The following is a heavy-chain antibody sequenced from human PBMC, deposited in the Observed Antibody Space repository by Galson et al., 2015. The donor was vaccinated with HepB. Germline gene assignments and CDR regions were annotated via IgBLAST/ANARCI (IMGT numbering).Heavy chain of an antibody. J-gene: IGHJ6*02. Sequence: SVKVSCKASGYTFTSYGISWVRQAPGQGLEWMGWISAYNGNTNYAQKLQGRVTMTTDTSTSTAYIELRSLRSDDTAVYYCASGTAYCSGGSCYWGGMDVWGQGTTVTVSS. CDR3: ASGTAYCSGGSCYWGGMDV. D-gene: IGHD2-15*01. V-gene: IGHV1-18*01. CDR2: ISAYNGNT. CDR1: GYTFTSYG.